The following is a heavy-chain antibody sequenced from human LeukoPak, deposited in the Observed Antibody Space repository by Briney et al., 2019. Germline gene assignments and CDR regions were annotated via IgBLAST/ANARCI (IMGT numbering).Heavy chain of an antibody. Sequence: KPSETLSLTCTVSGGSISSSSYYWGWIRQPPGKGLEWIGSIYYSGSTYYNPSLKSRVTISVDTSKNQFSLKLSSVTAADTAVYYCARAEVLLGATYYFDYWGQGTLVTVSS. V-gene: IGHV4-39*07. CDR2: IYYSGST. CDR3: ARAEVLLGATYYFDY. D-gene: IGHD1-26*01. CDR1: GGSISSSSYY. J-gene: IGHJ4*02.